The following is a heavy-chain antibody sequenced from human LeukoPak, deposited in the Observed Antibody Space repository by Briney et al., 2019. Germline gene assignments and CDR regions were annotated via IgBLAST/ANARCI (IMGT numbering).Heavy chain of an antibody. CDR3: VRDCGFHTFDY. V-gene: IGHV3-7*05. CDR2: IKEDGSEK. Sequence: GGSLRLSCAASGFTFSNYWMTWVRQAPGKGLEYVVNIKEDGSEKYYVDSVKGRFTISRDNTKNSLYLQMTSLRGDDTAVYYCVRDCGFHTFDYWGQGTLVTGSS. D-gene: IGHD2-21*01. J-gene: IGHJ4*02. CDR1: GFTFSNYW.